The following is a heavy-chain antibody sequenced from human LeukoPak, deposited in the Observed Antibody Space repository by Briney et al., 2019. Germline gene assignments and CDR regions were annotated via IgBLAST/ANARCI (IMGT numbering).Heavy chain of an antibody. V-gene: IGHV3-7*05. J-gene: IGHJ4*02. D-gene: IGHD3-3*01. Sequence: PGGSLRLSCAASGITFSGYWMSWVRQAPGKGLEWVATINQDGSEKYYVDSVKGRLTISRDNAKNSLYLEMNSLRAEDTAIYYCARDRSGSYWGQGTLVTVSS. CDR3: ARDRSGSY. CDR1: GITFSGYW. CDR2: INQDGSEK.